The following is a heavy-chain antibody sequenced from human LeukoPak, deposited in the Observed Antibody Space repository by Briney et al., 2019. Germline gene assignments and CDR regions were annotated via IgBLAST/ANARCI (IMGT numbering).Heavy chain of an antibody. Sequence: GGSLRLSCATSGFTVSSNYMTWVRQAPGKGLEWVSVIYTDGSTFYADSVKGRFTISRDSSKNTLYLQMNSLRAEDTAVYYCARDDVTVAGDDYWGQGTLVTASS. J-gene: IGHJ4*02. CDR1: GFTVSSNY. CDR2: IYTDGST. V-gene: IGHV3-53*01. CDR3: ARDDVTVAGDDY. D-gene: IGHD6-19*01.